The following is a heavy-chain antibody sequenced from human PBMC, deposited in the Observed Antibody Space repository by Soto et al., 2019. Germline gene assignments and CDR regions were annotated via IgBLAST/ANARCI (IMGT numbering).Heavy chain of an antibody. J-gene: IGHJ4*02. CDR3: ARIGGYHGPLDY. D-gene: IGHD2-15*01. CDR2: TYHRGST. V-gene: IGHV4-59*01. Sequence: PSETLSLTCSVSGVSIISYFCIWSRQPPGRGLEWIGYTYHRGSTNYSPSLKSRVAISLDTSENQFSLKVSSVTAADTAVYYCARIGGYHGPLDYWGQGTPVTVSS. CDR1: GVSIISYF.